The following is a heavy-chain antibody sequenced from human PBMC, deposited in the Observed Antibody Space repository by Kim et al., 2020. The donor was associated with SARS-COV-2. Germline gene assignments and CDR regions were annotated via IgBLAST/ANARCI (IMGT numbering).Heavy chain of an antibody. CDR1: RYTLTELS. Sequence: ASVKVSCKVSRYTLTELSMHWVRQAPGKGLEWMGGFDPEDGETIYAQKFQGRVTMTEDTSTDTAYMELSSLRSEDTAVYYCATDQEAARYYYYYYYGMDVWGQGTTVTVSS. CDR3: ATDQEAARYYYYYYYGMDV. CDR2: FDPEDGET. D-gene: IGHD3-9*01. J-gene: IGHJ6*02. V-gene: IGHV1-24*01.